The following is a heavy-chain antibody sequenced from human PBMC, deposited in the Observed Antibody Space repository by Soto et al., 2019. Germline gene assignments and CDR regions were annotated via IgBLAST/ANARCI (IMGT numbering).Heavy chain of an antibody. D-gene: IGHD5-18*01. CDR1: GGSISSYY. J-gene: IGHJ4*02. V-gene: IGHV4-59*08. Sequence: QVQLQESGPGLVKPSETLSLTCTVSGGSISSYYWSWIRQPPGKGLEWIGYIYYSGSTNYNPSLKSRVTISVDTSKNQFSLKLSSVTAADKAVYYCARLFEGSSYGYVDYWGQGTLVTVSS. CDR3: ARLFEGSSYGYVDY. CDR2: IYYSGST.